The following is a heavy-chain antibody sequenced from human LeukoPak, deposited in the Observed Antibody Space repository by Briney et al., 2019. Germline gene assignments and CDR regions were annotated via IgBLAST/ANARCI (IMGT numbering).Heavy chain of an antibody. CDR3: AKSLLTTATGTGRAFDI. CDR2: MRVDGSDI. V-gene: IGHV3-7*03. CDR1: GFTFSNDF. Sequence: GGSLRLSCEASGFTFSNDFMTWVRQAPGKGLEWVANMRVDGSDIHYVDSVKGRFTISSDNARNALYLQMNSLRAEDSAEYYCAKSLLTTATGTGRAFDIWGQGTMVTVSA. J-gene: IGHJ3*02. D-gene: IGHD1-1*01.